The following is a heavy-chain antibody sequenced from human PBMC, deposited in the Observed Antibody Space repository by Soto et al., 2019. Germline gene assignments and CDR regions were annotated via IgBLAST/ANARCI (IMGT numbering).Heavy chain of an antibody. CDR2: IYHSGST. CDR3: ARVVVQRPFYNWFDP. V-gene: IGHV4-30-4*01. D-gene: IGHD2-21*01. J-gene: IGHJ5*02. CDR1: GDSIRRGDHY. Sequence: SETLSLTWTVSGDSIRRGDHYWIWIRQTPGKVLEWIGHIYHSGSTYYNPSLKSRVTISVDKSKNQFSLRLNSVTAADTAVYYCARVVVQRPFYNWFDPWGQGTLVTVSS.